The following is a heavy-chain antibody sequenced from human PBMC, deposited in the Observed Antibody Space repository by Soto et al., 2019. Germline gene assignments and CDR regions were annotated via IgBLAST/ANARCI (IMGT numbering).Heavy chain of an antibody. CDR1: GYNFANYW. D-gene: IGHD2-8*02. CDR3: AAGYSTGLDAFDI. V-gene: IGHV5-51*01. J-gene: IGHJ3*02. CDR2: IFPGDSDT. Sequence: GESLKISCKGSGYNFANYWIGWVRQMPGKGLEWMGMIFPGDSDTKNNPSLQGQITMSVDKSDSSAYLQWRSLKASDTAMYYCAAGYSTGLDAFDIWGQGTMVTVSS.